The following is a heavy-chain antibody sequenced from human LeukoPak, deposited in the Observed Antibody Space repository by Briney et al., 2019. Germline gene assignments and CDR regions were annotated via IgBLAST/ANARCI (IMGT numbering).Heavy chain of an antibody. Sequence: SETLSLTCTVSGGSISSYYWSWIRQPAGKGLEWIGRIYTSGSTNYNPSLKSRVTISVDTSKNQFSLELSSVTAADTAVYYCARPTRTLYCSSTSCYKSRAFDIWGQGTMVTVSS. CDR2: IYTSGST. J-gene: IGHJ3*02. CDR1: GGSISSYY. D-gene: IGHD2-2*02. CDR3: ARPTRTLYCSSTSCYKSRAFDI. V-gene: IGHV4-4*07.